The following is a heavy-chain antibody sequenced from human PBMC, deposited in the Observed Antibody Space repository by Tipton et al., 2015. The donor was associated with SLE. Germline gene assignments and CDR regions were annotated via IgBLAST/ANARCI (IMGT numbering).Heavy chain of an antibody. CDR3: ARAGGGDGRNPFDP. CDR2: IDHSGVT. D-gene: IGHD2-21*02. Sequence: TLSLTCTVSSGSVSSGAYYWSWIRQPPGKGLEWIGDIDHSGVTHYNPSLISRVTISRDTSGNQFSLNLRSVTAADTTGYYCARAGGGDGRNPFDPWGQGTLVTVSS. J-gene: IGHJ5*02. V-gene: IGHV4-30-4*01. CDR1: SGSVSSGAYY.